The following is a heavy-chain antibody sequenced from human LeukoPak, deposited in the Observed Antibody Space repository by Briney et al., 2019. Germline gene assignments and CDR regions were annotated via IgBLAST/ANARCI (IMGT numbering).Heavy chain of an antibody. CDR3: AREHGNSNYYGMDV. J-gene: IGHJ6*02. D-gene: IGHD4-23*01. CDR2: IWYDGSKK. V-gene: IGHV3-33*01. Sequence: GRSLRLSCAASGFTFSSYGMHWVRQAPGKGLEWVAVIWYDGSKKYYADSVKGRFTISRDNSKNTLYLQMNSLRAEDTAVYYCAREHGNSNYYGMDVWGQGTTVTVSS. CDR1: GFTFSSYG.